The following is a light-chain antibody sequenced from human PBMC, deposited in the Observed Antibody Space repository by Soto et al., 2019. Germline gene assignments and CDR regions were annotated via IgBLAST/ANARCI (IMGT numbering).Light chain of an antibody. J-gene: IGLJ2*01. V-gene: IGLV1-44*01. CDR3: AAWDDSLNGPV. Sequence: QSVLTQPPSASGTPGQRVTISCSGSSSNIGSNTVTWYQQLPETAPKLLIHSDNERPSGVPDRFSGAKSGTSASLVISGLRSDDEADFYCAAWDDSLNGPVFGGGTKLTVL. CDR2: SDN. CDR1: SSNIGSNT.